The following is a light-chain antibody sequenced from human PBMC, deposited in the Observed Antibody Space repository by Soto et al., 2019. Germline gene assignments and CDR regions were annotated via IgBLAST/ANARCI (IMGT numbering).Light chain of an antibody. CDR1: QGISSY. Sequence: DIQLTQSPSFLSASVGDRVTITCRASQGISSYLAWYQQKPGKAPKLLIYAASTLQSGVPSRFSGSGSGTEFTLTTSSLQPEDFATYYCQKLNTYPLAFGQGTKVEIK. CDR3: QKLNTYPLA. CDR2: AAS. J-gene: IGKJ1*01. V-gene: IGKV1-9*01.